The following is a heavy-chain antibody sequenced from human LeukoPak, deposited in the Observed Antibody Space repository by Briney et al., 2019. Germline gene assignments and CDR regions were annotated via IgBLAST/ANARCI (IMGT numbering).Heavy chain of an antibody. CDR2: IYPGDSDT. CDR3: ARRASGMYGEGFDY. D-gene: IGHD3-10*02. V-gene: IGHV5-51*01. J-gene: IGHJ4*02. Sequence: GESLKISCWLSGYSFTNYWIAWVRQMPGKGLECMGIIYPGDSDTRYSPSFQGQVTISADKSINPAYLQWSSLKASDTAMYYCARRASGMYGEGFDYWGQGTLVTVSS. CDR1: GYSFTNYW.